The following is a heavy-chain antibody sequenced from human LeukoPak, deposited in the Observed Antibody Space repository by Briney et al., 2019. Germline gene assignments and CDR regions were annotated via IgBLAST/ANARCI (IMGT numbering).Heavy chain of an antibody. CDR1: GSTFSSYG. CDR3: ARDGAVAGLGKFDY. J-gene: IGHJ4*02. V-gene: IGHV3-33*01. CDR2: IWYDGSNK. D-gene: IGHD6-19*01. Sequence: GGSLRLSCTASGSTFSSYGMHWVRQAPGKGLEWVAVIWYDGSNKDYADPVKGRFTISRDNSKDTLYLQMNSLRGEDTAVYYCARDGAVAGLGKFDYWGQGTLVTVSS.